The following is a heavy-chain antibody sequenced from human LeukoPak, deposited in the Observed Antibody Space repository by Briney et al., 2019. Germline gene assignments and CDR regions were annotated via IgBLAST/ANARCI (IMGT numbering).Heavy chain of an antibody. J-gene: IGHJ5*02. CDR3: ARDPGVGAMVTIAWFDP. CDR2: INPSGGST. Sequence: ASVKVSCKASGYTFTSYYMHWVRQAPGQGLEWMGIINPSGGSTSYAQKFQGRVTMTRDTSTSTVYMELRSLRSDDTAVYYCARDPGVGAMVTIAWFDPWGQGTLVTVSS. D-gene: IGHD5-18*01. CDR1: GYTFTSYY. V-gene: IGHV1-46*01.